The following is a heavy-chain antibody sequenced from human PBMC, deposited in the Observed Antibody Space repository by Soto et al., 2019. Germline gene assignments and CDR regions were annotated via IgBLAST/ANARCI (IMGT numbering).Heavy chain of an antibody. CDR2: VDYSGNNQ. J-gene: IGHJ4*02. CDR3: VSWVSAHFDN. Sequence: PGGSLRLSCAASGFTVDSGMTCVRQSPGKGLEWISTVDYSGNNQHYADSVKGRFTISRDKSRNTIALQMSNLRAEDTALYYCVSWVSAHFDNWGQGTLVTSPQ. CDR1: GFTVDSG. V-gene: IGHV3-23*05. D-gene: IGHD2-8*01.